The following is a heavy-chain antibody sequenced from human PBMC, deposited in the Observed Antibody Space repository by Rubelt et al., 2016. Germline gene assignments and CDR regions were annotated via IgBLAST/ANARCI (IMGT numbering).Heavy chain of an antibody. CDR3: ARGRRGSSSWLGRDYYGMDV. J-gene: IGHJ6*02. CDR2: INHSGST. V-gene: IGHV4-34*01. D-gene: IGHD6-13*01. CDR1: GGSFSGYY. Sequence: QVQLQQWGAGLLKPSETLSLTCAVYGGSFSGYYWSWLRQPPGKGLEWIGEINHSGSTNYNPSLKSRVTISVDPSKNQFSLKLSSVTAADTAVYYCARGRRGSSSWLGRDYYGMDVWGQGTTVTVSS.